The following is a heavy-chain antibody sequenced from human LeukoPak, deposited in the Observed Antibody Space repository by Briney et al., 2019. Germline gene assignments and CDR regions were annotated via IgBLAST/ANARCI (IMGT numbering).Heavy chain of an antibody. Sequence: SETLSLTCTVSGGSISSYYWSWIRQPAGKGLEWIGRIYTSGSTNYNPSLKSRVTMSVDTSKNQFSLKLSSVTAADTAVYYCARDPHDSSGYYHFDYWGQGTLVTLSS. CDR2: IYTSGST. V-gene: IGHV4-4*07. D-gene: IGHD3-22*01. J-gene: IGHJ4*02. CDR1: GGSISSYY. CDR3: ARDPHDSSGYYHFDY.